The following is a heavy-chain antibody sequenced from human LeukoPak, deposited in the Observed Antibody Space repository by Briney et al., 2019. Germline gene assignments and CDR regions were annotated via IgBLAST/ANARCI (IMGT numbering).Heavy chain of an antibody. CDR3: ARGPTSGVAVTNLGFDY. V-gene: IGHV4-59*08. CDR1: GGSISSYY. CDR2: IYYSGST. D-gene: IGHD2-21*02. Sequence: PSETLSLTCTVSGGSISSYYWSWIRQPPGKGLEWIGYIYYSGSTNYNPSLKSRVTISVDTSKNQFSLKLSSVTAADTAVYYCARGPTSGVAVTNLGFDYWGQGTLVTVSS. J-gene: IGHJ4*02.